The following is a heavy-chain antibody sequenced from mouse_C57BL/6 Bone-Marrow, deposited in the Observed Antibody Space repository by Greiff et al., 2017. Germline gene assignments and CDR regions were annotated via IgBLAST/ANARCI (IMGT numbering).Heavy chain of an antibody. Sequence: EVQLQQSGAELVRPGASVKLSCTASGFNIKDDYMHWVKQRPEQGLEWIGWIDPENGDTAYASKFQGKATITAATSSNTAYLQLSSLTSEDTAVYYCTTEGPTMVTTTGFAYWGQGTLVTVSA. D-gene: IGHD2-9*01. CDR3: TTEGPTMVTTTGFAY. J-gene: IGHJ3*01. V-gene: IGHV14-4*01. CDR1: GFNIKDDY. CDR2: IDPENGDT.